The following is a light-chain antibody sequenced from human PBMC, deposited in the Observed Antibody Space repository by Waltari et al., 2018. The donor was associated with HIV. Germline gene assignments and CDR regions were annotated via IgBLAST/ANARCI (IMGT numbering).Light chain of an antibody. J-gene: IGKJ1*01. Sequence: EIELTQSTGTLSLSQGEEATIYCRASQTDSSGSLAWYQLKPGQAPRLLIYGASSRATGIPDRFSGSGSGTDFTLTISRLEPEDFAVYFCQQYGSSPRTFGQGTKVEIK. CDR1: QTDSSGS. CDR3: QQYGSSPRT. CDR2: GAS. V-gene: IGKV3-20*01.